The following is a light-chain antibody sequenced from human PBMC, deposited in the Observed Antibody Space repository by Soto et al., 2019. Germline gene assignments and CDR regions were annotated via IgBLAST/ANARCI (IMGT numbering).Light chain of an antibody. V-gene: IGLV2-23*01. Sequence: QSVLTQPASVSGSPGQSITISCTGTSSYVGSYNLVSWYQQHPGKAPKLIIYEDSKRPSGVSNRFSGSKSGNTASLTISGLKAEDEADYYCCSYAGSGTYVFGTGTKVTVL. J-gene: IGLJ1*01. CDR1: SSYVGSYNL. CDR3: CSYAGSGTYV. CDR2: EDS.